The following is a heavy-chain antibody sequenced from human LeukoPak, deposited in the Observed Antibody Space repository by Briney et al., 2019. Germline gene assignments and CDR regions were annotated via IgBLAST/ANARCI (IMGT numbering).Heavy chain of an antibody. CDR2: ISSNGGST. J-gene: IGHJ4*02. CDR1: GFTLSSYH. CDR3: ARGDPYYDILTGYSDFDY. D-gene: IGHD3-9*01. V-gene: IGHV3-64*04. Sequence: GGSLRLSCSASGFTLSSYHMHWVRQAPGKGLEYVSAISSNGGSTYYADSVKGRFTISRDSSKNTLYLQMNSLRAEDTAVYYCARGDPYYDILTGYSDFDYWGQGTLVTVSS.